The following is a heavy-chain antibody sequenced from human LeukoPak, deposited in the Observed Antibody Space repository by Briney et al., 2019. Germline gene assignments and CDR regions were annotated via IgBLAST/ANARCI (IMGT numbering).Heavy chain of an antibody. V-gene: IGHV3-9*01. CDR1: GFTFDDYA. CDR3: AKDRGPLAGG. D-gene: IGHD2-15*01. J-gene: IGHJ4*02. CDR2: ISWNSGSI. Sequence: GRSLRLSCAASGFTFDDYAMHWVRQAPGKGLEWVSGISWNSGSIGYADSVKGRFTISRDNAKNSLYLQMNSLRAEDTAVYYCAKDRGPLAGGWGQGTLVTVSS.